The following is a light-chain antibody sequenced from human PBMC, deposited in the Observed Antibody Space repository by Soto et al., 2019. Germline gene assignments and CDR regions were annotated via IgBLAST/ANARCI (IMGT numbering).Light chain of an antibody. CDR2: GST. J-gene: IGLJ1*01. CDR1: SSNIGAGYD. CDR3: QSYDSSLSGYV. Sequence: QSALTQPPSVSGAPGQRVTISCTGSSSNIGAGYDVHWYQQLPGTAPKVLIYGSTTRPSGVPDRFSGSKSGTSASLAITGLQAEDEADYYCQSYDSSLSGYVFGTGTKVTVL. V-gene: IGLV1-40*01.